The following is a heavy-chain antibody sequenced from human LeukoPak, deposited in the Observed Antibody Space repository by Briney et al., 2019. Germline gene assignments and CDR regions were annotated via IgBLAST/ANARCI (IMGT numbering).Heavy chain of an antibody. J-gene: IGHJ4*02. Sequence: ASVKVSCKASGYTSTSYDIKWVRQATGQGLEWMVWMNPNSGNTGYAQKLQGRVTMTRNTSISTAYMELSGLRSEDTAVYYCASVPSSWYPQGNDGHHDYWGQGTLVTVSS. CDR3: ASVPSSWYPQGNDGHHDY. CDR1: GYTSTSYD. D-gene: IGHD6-13*01. CDR2: MNPNSGNT. V-gene: IGHV1-8*01.